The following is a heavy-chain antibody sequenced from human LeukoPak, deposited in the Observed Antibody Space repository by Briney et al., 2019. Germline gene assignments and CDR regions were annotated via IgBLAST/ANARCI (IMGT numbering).Heavy chain of an antibody. Sequence: GGSLRLSCAASGFTFSSYGMHWVRQAPGKGLEWVAVIWYDGSNKYYADSVKGRFTISRDNSKNTLYLQMNRLRAEDTAVYYCARDVRIAGFDYWGQGTLVTVSS. CDR2: IWYDGSNK. CDR1: GFTFSSYG. J-gene: IGHJ4*02. D-gene: IGHD2-15*01. CDR3: ARDVRIAGFDY. V-gene: IGHV3-33*01.